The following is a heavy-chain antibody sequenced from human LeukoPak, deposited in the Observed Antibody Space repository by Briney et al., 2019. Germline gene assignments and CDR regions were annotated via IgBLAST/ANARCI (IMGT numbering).Heavy chain of an antibody. CDR1: GFSVSSKD. V-gene: IGHV3-53*01. CDR2: IYTGGST. CDR3: ARHDPHFDY. D-gene: IGHD3-16*01. J-gene: IGHJ4*02. Sequence: PGGSLRLSCAASGFSVSSKDMSWVRQAPGKGLEWVSVIYTGGSTYYADSVKGRFTISRDNPKNTLYLQMNSLRAEDTAGYYCARHDPHFDYWGQGTLVTVSS.